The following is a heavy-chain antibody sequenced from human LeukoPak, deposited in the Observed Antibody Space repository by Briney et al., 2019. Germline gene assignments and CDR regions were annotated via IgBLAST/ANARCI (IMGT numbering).Heavy chain of an antibody. D-gene: IGHD1-26*01. CDR3: ARDLFLRGATTGFDY. V-gene: IGHV3-7*01. CDR2: IKQDGGEK. J-gene: IGHJ4*02. CDR1: AFTFTSNW. Sequence: PGGSLRLSCAASAFTFTSNWMSWVRQAPGKGLEWVANIKQDGGEKYYIDSVKGRFTISRDRAKNSLCGQMNRMRDEDTAVYYCARDLFLRGATTGFDYWGQGTLVTVSS.